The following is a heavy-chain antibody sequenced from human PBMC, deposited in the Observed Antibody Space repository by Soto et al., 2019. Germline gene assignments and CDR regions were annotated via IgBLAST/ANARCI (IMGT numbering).Heavy chain of an antibody. Sequence: PSETLSLTCTVSGGSISSSSYYWGWIRQPPGKGLEWIGSIYYSGSTYYNPSLKSRVTISVDTSKNQFSLKLSSVTAADTAVYYCARQPRRSRNDDYWGQGTLVTVSS. CDR3: ARQPRRSRNDDY. D-gene: IGHD1-1*01. CDR1: GGSISSSSYY. CDR2: IYYSGST. V-gene: IGHV4-39*01. J-gene: IGHJ4*02.